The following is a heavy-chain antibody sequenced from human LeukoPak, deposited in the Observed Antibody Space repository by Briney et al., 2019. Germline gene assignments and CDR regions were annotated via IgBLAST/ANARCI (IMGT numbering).Heavy chain of an antibody. D-gene: IGHD5-18*01. CDR3: ARDLVDTAMVTQLAFDY. Sequence: ASVKVSCKASGYTFTSNYIHWVRQAPGQGLEWMGMIYPRDGSTSYAQKFQGRVTMTRDTSTSTVYMELSSLRSEDTAVYYCARDLVDTAMVTQLAFDYWGQGTLVTVSS. V-gene: IGHV1-46*01. CDR1: GYTFTSNY. J-gene: IGHJ4*02. CDR2: IYPRDGST.